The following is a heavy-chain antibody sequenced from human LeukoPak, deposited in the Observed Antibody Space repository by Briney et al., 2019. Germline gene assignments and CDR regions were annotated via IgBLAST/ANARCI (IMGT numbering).Heavy chain of an antibody. CDR1: GYTFTSYD. Sequence: GASVKVSCKASGYTFTSYDINWLRQATGQRLEWMGWMNPNSGNTGYAQKFQGRVTITRNTSISTAYMELSSLRSEDTAVYCCARAIFGVGVDYWGQGTLVTVSS. D-gene: IGHD3-3*01. CDR3: ARAIFGVGVDY. CDR2: MNPNSGNT. J-gene: IGHJ4*02. V-gene: IGHV1-8*03.